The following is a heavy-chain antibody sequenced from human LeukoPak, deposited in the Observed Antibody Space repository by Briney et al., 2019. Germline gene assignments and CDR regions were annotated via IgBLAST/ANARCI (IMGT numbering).Heavy chain of an antibody. J-gene: IGHJ4*02. Sequence: GGSLRLSCAASGFTVSSNFMSWVRQPPGRGLDWVSFIYSGGSTSYTDSVKGRFTISRDTSKNTLYLQMNSLRVEDTAVYYCTRSYSGVLAHFDYWGQGTLVTVSS. D-gene: IGHD5-12*01. CDR2: IYSGGST. CDR1: GFTVSSNF. V-gene: IGHV3-66*01. CDR3: TRSYSGVLAHFDY.